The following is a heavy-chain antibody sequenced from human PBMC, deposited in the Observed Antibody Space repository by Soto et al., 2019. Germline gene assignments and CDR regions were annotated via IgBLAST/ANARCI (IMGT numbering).Heavy chain of an antibody. CDR3: AKFRRNYFGD. J-gene: IGHJ4*02. Sequence: QVQLQESGPGLVKASETLSLTCTVSGDSMSPFYWSWIRQPPGKGLEWIGYIYHIGTTTYNPSLKSRVTISLDSSKNQFSLKLTSVTAADTAVYYCAKFRRNYFGDWGQGTLVTVSS. V-gene: IGHV4-59*03. CDR2: IYHIGTT. D-gene: IGHD3-10*01. CDR1: GDSMSPFY.